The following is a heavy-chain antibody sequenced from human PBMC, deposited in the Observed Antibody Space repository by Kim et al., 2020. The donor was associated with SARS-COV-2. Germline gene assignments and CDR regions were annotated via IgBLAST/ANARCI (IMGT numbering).Heavy chain of an antibody. CDR2: ISAYNGNT. D-gene: IGHD3-10*01. CDR1: GYTFTSYG. V-gene: IGHV1-18*04. J-gene: IGHJ5*02. CDR3: ARDWSDTMVRGVRNWCEP. Sequence: ASVKVSCKASGYTFTSYGISWVRQAPGQGLEWMGWISAYNGNTNYAQKLQGRVTMTTDTSTSTAYMELRSLRSDDTAVYYCARDWSDTMVRGVRNWCEPWSQGTLVTVCS.